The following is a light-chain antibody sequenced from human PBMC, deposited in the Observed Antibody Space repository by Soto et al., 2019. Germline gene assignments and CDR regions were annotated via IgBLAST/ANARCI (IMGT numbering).Light chain of an antibody. Sequence: QSALTQPASVSGSPGQSITISCTRASSDVGSYNFVSWYQQHPGEVPKVLIYEVSKRPSGVSDRFSGSKSGNTASLTISGLQAEDEADYYCCADAGRSTYVFGTGTKATV. V-gene: IGLV2-23*02. J-gene: IGLJ1*01. CDR2: EVS. CDR1: SSDVGSYNF. CDR3: CADAGRSTYV.